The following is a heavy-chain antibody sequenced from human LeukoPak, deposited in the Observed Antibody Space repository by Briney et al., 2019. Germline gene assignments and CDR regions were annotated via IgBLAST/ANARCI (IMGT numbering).Heavy chain of an antibody. CDR3: AKSGIAGATRWFNP. D-gene: IGHD1-26*01. CDR1: GFTFKSYA. V-gene: IGHV3-23*01. Sequence: GGSLRLSCAASGFTFKSYAMNWVRQAPGKGLEWVSAISGTGGSPYYADSVKGRFTISRDNSKGTLYLQMNNLRAEDTAVYYCAKSGIAGATRWFNPWGQGTLVTVSS. J-gene: IGHJ5*02. CDR2: ISGTGGSP.